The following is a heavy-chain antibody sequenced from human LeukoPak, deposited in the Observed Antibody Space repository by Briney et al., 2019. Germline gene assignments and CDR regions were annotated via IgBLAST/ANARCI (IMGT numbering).Heavy chain of an antibody. CDR3: ARGYKPASGKDGAFDI. CDR2: VYSSGTT. D-gene: IGHD6-13*01. J-gene: IGHJ3*02. CDR1: GDSINNFY. V-gene: IGHV4-4*07. Sequence: SETLSLTCTVSGDSINNFYWSWIRQPAGKGLEWIGRVYSSGTTDYNPSLKSRVSMSVDTSSNQFSLRLSSMTAADTALYYCARGYKPASGKDGAFDIWGQGTMVAVSS.